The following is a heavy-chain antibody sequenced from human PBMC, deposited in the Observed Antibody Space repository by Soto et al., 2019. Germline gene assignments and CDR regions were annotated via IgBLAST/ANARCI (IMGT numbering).Heavy chain of an antibody. CDR3: ARDRIAARQGLTVGYYYYGMDV. CDR1: GGSISSGGYY. J-gene: IGHJ6*02. CDR2: IYYRGST. D-gene: IGHD6-6*01. V-gene: IGHV4-31*03. Sequence: QVQLQESGPGLVKPSQTLSLTCTVSGGSISSGGYYWSWIRQHPGKGLEWIGYIYYRGSTYYNPSLKSRVTISVDTSKNQFSLKLSSVTDADTAVYYCARDRIAARQGLTVGYYYYGMDVWGQGTTVTVSS.